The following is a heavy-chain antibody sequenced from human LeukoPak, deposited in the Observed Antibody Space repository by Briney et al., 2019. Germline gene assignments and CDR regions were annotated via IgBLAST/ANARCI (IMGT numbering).Heavy chain of an antibody. D-gene: IGHD2-21*02. J-gene: IGHJ5*02. CDR1: GGSIRSSSYY. CDR3: ARPRCGGDCYDNWFDP. Sequence: PSETLSLTCTVSGGSIRSSSYYWGWIRQPPGKGLEWIGSIYYSGSTYYNPSLKSRVTISVDTSKNQFSLKLSSVTAADTAVYYCARPRCGGDCYDNWFDPWGQGTLVTVSS. CDR2: IYYSGST. V-gene: IGHV4-39*01.